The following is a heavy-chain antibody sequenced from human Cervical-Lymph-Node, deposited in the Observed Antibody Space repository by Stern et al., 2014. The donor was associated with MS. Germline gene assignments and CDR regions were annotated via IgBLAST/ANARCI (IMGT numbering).Heavy chain of an antibody. D-gene: IGHD3-16*01. J-gene: IGHJ4*02. CDR3: ATDGEQTLGLADD. Sequence: QMQLVQSGPVVTRPGSSVRVSCEASGVTFSSRRISWVRQAPGHGLEWMGSIILLRYTTDYAQKVQGSFAITADESTGTAYMELSGLRAEDTAIYYCATDGEQTLGLADDWGQGTLVTVAS. CDR2: IILLRYTT. CDR1: GVTFSSRR. V-gene: IGHV1-69*11.